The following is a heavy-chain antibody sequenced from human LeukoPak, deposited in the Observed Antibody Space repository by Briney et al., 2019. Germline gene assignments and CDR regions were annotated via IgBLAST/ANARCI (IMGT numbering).Heavy chain of an antibody. V-gene: IGHV4-61*02. CDR3: ASGLWFGDENPPYFDY. J-gene: IGHJ4*02. D-gene: IGHD3-10*01. CDR2: FYTSGST. Sequence: SETLSLTCTVSGGSITSSNYYWSWIRQPAGKGLEWIGRFYTSGSTKYNPSLKSRVTISVDTSKNQFSLKLSSVTAADTAVYYCASGLWFGDENPPYFDYWGQGTLVTVSS. CDR1: GGSITSSNY.